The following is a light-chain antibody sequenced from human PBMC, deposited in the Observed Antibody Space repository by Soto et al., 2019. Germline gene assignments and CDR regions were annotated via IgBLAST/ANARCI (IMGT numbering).Light chain of an antibody. J-gene: IGKJ2*01. CDR3: QQYDT. V-gene: IGKV3-20*01. CDR2: SAS. CDR1: QSVSSSD. Sequence: IMLTQSPGTLSLSPGERATLSCRASQSVSSSDLAWYQQKPGQAPRLLIYSASSRATGIADRFSGSGSGTDFTLTIIRLEPEDFAVYYCQQYDTFGQGTKLEIK.